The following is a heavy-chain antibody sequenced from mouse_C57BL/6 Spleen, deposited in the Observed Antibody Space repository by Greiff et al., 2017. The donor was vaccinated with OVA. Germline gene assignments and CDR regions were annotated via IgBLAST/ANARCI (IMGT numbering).Heavy chain of an antibody. CDR1: GYTFTSYW. CDR3: AIIVTTVVATRAMDY. Sequence: QVQLQQPGAELVKPGASVKLSCKASGYTFTSYWMQWVKQRPGQGLEWIGEIDTSDSYTNYNQKFKGKATLTVDTSSSTAYMQLSSLTSEDSAVYYCAIIVTTVVATRAMDYWGQGTSVTVSS. CDR2: IDTSDSYT. D-gene: IGHD1-1*01. J-gene: IGHJ4*01. V-gene: IGHV1-50*01.